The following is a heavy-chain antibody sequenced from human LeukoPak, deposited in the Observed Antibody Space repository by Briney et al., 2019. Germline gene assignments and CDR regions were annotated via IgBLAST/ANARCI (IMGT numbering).Heavy chain of an antibody. CDR1: GYTFTGYY. V-gene: IGHV1-2*02. CDR2: INPNSGGT. D-gene: IGHD6-13*01. J-gene: IGHJ6*03. Sequence: ASVKVSCKASGYTFTGYYMHLVRQAPGQGLEWMGWINPNSGGTNYAQKFQGRVTMTRDTSISTAYMELSRLRSDDTAVYYCAREVKPRIAAAHYYYYYMDVWGKGTTVTVSS. CDR3: AREVKPRIAAAHYYYYYMDV.